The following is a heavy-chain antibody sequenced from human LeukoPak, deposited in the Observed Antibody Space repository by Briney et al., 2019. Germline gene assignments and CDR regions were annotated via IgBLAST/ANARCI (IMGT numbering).Heavy chain of an antibody. D-gene: IGHD2-2*01. J-gene: IGHJ3*02. CDR3: AKRGERYCSSTSCYPNDAFDI. CDR2: IYYSGST. CDR1: GGSISSSSYY. V-gene: IGHV4-39*07. Sequence: PSETLSLTCTVSGGSISSSSYYWGWIRQPPGKGLEWIGSIYYSGSTYYNPSLKSRVTISVDTSKNQFSLKLSSVTAADTAVYYCAKRGERYCSSTSCYPNDAFDIWGQGTMVTVSS.